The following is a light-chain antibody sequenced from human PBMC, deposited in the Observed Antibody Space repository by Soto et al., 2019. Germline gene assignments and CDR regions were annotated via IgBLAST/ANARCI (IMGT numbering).Light chain of an antibody. Sequence: LTQPASVSGSPGQSITISCTGTSSDVGGYNYVSWYQQHPGKAPKLMIYDVSNRPSGVSNRFSGSKSGNTASLTISGLQAEDEADYYCSSSTSRSTYVFGSGTKVTVL. CDR1: SSDVGGYNY. J-gene: IGLJ1*01. CDR2: DVS. CDR3: SSSTSRSTYV. V-gene: IGLV2-14*03.